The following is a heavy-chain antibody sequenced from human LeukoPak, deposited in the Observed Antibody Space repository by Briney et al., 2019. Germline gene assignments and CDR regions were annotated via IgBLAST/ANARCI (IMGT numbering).Heavy chain of an antibody. J-gene: IGHJ4*02. CDR1: GFTFSSYA. D-gene: IGHD3-22*01. V-gene: IGHV3-30*04. Sequence: PGRSLRLSCAASGFTFSSYAMHWVRQAPGKGLEWVAVISYDGSNKYYADSVKGRFTISRDNSKNTLYLQMNSLRAEDTAVYYCARLDSSGYHYHFDYWGQGTLVTVSS. CDR3: ARLDSSGYHYHFDY. CDR2: ISYDGSNK.